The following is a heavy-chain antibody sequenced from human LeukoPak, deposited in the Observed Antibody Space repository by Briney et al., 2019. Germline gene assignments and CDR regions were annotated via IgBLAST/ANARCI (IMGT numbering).Heavy chain of an antibody. J-gene: IGHJ4*02. Sequence: GGSLRLSCAASGFTFSSYSMNWVRQAPGKGLEWVSSISSCSSYIYYADSVKGRFTISRDNAKNSLYLQMNSLRAEDTAVYYCATAPGIAAAVVYWGQGTLVTVSS. CDR1: GFTFSSYS. CDR2: ISSCSSYI. V-gene: IGHV3-21*01. CDR3: ATAPGIAAAVVY. D-gene: IGHD6-13*01.